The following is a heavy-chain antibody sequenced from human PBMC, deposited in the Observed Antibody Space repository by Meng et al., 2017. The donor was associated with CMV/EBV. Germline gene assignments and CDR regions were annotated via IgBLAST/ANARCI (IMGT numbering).Heavy chain of an antibody. J-gene: IGHJ4*02. CDR1: GGTFSTLA. Sequence: PGQSAAEGKKPGASVKVSCKTSGGTFSTLAISWVRQAPGEGLEWMGGIIPVFETANYAERFQDRVTITADDSTTTAYMELSSLRADDTALYFCARGGDSWYSDYWGQGTLVTVSS. CDR3: ARGGDSWYSDY. CDR2: IIPVFETA. V-gene: IGHV1-69*01. D-gene: IGHD1-26*01.